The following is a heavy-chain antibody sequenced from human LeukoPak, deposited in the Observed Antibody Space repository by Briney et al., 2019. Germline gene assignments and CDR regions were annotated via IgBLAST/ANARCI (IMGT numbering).Heavy chain of an antibody. CDR3: ARAGYSSRNIGYYFDY. Sequence: GGSLRLSCAASGFAFSSYAMHWVRQAPGKGLEWVAVISYDGSNKYYADSVKGRFTISRDNSKNTLYLQMNSLRAEDTAVYYCARAGYSSRNIGYYFDYWGQGTLVTVSS. CDR2: ISYDGSNK. D-gene: IGHD6-13*01. V-gene: IGHV3-30-3*01. CDR1: GFAFSSYA. J-gene: IGHJ4*02.